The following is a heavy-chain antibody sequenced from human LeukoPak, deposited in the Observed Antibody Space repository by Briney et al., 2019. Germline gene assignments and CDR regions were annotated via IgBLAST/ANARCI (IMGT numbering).Heavy chain of an antibody. J-gene: IGHJ4*02. CDR1: GFTFSSYA. Sequence: GGSLRLSCAASGFTFSSYAMSWVRQAPGKGLEWVSAISSSGGSTYYADSVKGRFTISRDNSENTLYLQMNSLRAADTAVYYCAKSRVRYSLDYFDYWGQGTLVTVSS. CDR3: AKSRVRYSLDYFDY. D-gene: IGHD1-1*01. CDR2: ISSSGGST. V-gene: IGHV3-23*01.